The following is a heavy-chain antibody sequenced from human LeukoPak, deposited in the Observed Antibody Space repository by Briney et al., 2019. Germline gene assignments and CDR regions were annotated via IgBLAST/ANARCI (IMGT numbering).Heavy chain of an antibody. CDR3: ARSPTNYYDSSGPTAYYFDY. J-gene: IGHJ4*02. D-gene: IGHD3-22*01. CDR1: GGSFSGYY. Sequence: SETLSLTCAVYGGSFSGYYWSWIRQPPGKGLEWIGEINHSGSTNYNPSLKSRVTISVDTSTNQFSLKLSSVTAADTAVYYCARSPTNYYDSSGPTAYYFDYWGQGTLVTVSS. CDR2: INHSGST. V-gene: IGHV4-34*01.